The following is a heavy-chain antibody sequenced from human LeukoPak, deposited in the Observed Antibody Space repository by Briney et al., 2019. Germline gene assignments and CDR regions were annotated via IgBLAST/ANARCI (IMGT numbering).Heavy chain of an antibody. CDR3: AREGPPIYSAYDYPYFDY. D-gene: IGHD5-12*01. V-gene: IGHV1-18*01. Sequence: GASVKVSCKASGYTFTSYGISWVRQAPGQGLEWMGWISAYNGNTNYAQKLQGRVTMTTDTSTSTAYMELRSLRSDDTAVYYCAREGPPIYSAYDYPYFDYWGQGTLVTVSS. CDR1: GYTFTSYG. CDR2: ISAYNGNT. J-gene: IGHJ4*02.